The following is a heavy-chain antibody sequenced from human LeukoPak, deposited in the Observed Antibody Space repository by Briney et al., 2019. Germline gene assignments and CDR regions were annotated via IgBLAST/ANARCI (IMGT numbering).Heavy chain of an antibody. CDR2: FDPEDGET. CDR1: GYTLTELS. J-gene: IGHJ5*02. V-gene: IGHV1-24*01. Sequence: ASVKVSCKVSGYTLTELSMHWVRQAPGKGLEWMGGFDPEDGETIYAQKFQGRVTMTEDTSTDTAYMQLSSLRSEDTAVYYCATVQYCSSTSCYSSCNWFDPWGQGTLVTVSS. D-gene: IGHD2-2*01. CDR3: ATVQYCSSTSCYSSCNWFDP.